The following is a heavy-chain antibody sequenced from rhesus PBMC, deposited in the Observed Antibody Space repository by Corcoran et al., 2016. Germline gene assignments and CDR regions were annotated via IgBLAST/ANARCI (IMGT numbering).Heavy chain of an antibody. J-gene: IGHJ3*01. D-gene: IGHD3-3*01. CDR1: GGSISSNY. Sequence: QLQLQESGPGLVKPSETLSLTCAVSGGSISSNYWSWIRQPPGKGLEWIGRISGSVGSTDYNPSLKSRVTISTDTSKNQFSLKLSSVTAADTAVYYCARDYNCWTGYYTGDAFDFWGQGLRVTVSS. V-gene: IGHV4-173*01. CDR3: ARDYNCWTGYYTGDAFDF. CDR2: ISGSVGST.